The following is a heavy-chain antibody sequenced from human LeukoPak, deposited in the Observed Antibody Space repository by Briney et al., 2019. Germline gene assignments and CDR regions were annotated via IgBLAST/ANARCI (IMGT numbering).Heavy chain of an antibody. CDR3: FYDSSGYSPFDY. J-gene: IGHJ4*02. D-gene: IGHD3-22*01. CDR2: IIPIFGTA. CDR1: GGTFSSYA. V-gene: IGHV1-69*13. Sequence: ASVNVSCKASGGTFSSYAISWVRQAPGQGLEWMGGIIPIFGTANYAQKFQGRVTITADESTSTAYMELSSLRSEDTAVYYCFYDSSGYSPFDYWGQGTLVTVSS.